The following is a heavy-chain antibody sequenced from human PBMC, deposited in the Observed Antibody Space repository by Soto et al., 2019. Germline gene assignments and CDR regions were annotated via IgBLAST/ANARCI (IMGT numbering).Heavy chain of an antibody. D-gene: IGHD3-3*01. J-gene: IGHJ6*02. CDR1: GGSFSGYY. V-gene: IGHV4-34*01. Sequence: QVQLQQWGAGLLKPSETLSLTCAVYGGSFSGYYWSWIRQPPGKGLEWIGEINHSGSTNYNPSLKSRVTISVDTSKTQFSLKLSSVTAADTAVYYCARGSAIFGVVRYYGMDVWGQGTTVTVSS. CDR3: ARGSAIFGVVRYYGMDV. CDR2: INHSGST.